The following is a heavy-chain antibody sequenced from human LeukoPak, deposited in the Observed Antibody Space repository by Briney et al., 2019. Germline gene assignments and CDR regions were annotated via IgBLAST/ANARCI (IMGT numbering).Heavy chain of an antibody. CDR3: ARSRRRYFDWLLQEVDY. CDR1: GGTFSSYA. V-gene: IGHV1-69*13. J-gene: IGHJ4*02. CDR2: IIPIFGTA. D-gene: IGHD3-9*01. Sequence: ASVKVSCKACGGTFSSYAISWVRQAPGQGLEGMGGIIPIFGTANYAQKFQGRVTITADESTSTAYMELSSLRSEDTAVYYCARSRRRYFDWLLQEVDYWGQGTLVTVSS.